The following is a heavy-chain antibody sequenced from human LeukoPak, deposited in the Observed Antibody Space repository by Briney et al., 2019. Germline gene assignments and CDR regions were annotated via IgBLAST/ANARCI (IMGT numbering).Heavy chain of an antibody. V-gene: IGHV3-33*01. CDR1: GFTFSSYG. D-gene: IGHD6-19*01. CDR2: LWYDGSNN. J-gene: IGHJ4*02. CDR3: ARDSIAVAGCFDT. Sequence: GGSLRLSCRASGFTFSSYGMHWGRQAPGKGLEWVAILWYDGSNNYYADSVKGRFTIYRDNSKNTLSLQMNSLRAEDTAVYYCARDSIAVAGCFDTWGQGTLVTVSS.